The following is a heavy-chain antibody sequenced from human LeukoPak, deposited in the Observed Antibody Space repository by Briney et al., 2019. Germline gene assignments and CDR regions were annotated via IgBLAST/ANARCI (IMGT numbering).Heavy chain of an antibody. Sequence: ASVKVSCKASGYTFTGYYMSWVRQAPGQGLEWMGWINPNSSGTNYAQKFQGRVTMTRDTSISTAYMELSRLRSDDTAVYYCVRGGYIYGSDYWGQGTLVTVSS. CDR1: GYTFTGYY. J-gene: IGHJ4*02. CDR2: INPNSSGT. V-gene: IGHV1-2*02. CDR3: VRGGYIYGSDY. D-gene: IGHD5-18*01.